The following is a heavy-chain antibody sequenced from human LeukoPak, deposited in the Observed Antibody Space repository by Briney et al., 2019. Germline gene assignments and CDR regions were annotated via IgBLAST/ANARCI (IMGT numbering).Heavy chain of an antibody. CDR1: GGFIRDSGYY. CDR3: ARLSNDYGDYEGHY. J-gene: IGHJ4*02. Sequence: ASETLSLTCTVSGGFIRDSGYYWGWIRQPPGKGLEWIGTVFYSGRTYYNSSLQSRVTISVDTSKNQFSLRLSSVTPADTAIYYCARLSNDYGDYEGHYWGRGTLVTVSP. D-gene: IGHD4-17*01. V-gene: IGHV4-39*01. CDR2: VFYSGRT.